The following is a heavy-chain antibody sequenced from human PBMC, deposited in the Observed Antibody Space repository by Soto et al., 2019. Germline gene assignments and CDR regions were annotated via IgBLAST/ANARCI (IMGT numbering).Heavy chain of an antibody. D-gene: IGHD3-10*01. CDR2: NSSSSSYI. V-gene: IGHV3-21*01. CDR1: GSTFSSYS. J-gene: IGHJ4*02. CDR3: ARLMVRGVKLFDY. Sequence: GGSLRLSCADSGSTFSSYSMNWVRQAPGKGLEWVSSNSSSSSYIYYADSVKGRFTISRDNAKNSLYLQMNSLRAEDTAVYYCARLMVRGVKLFDYWGQGTLVTVSS.